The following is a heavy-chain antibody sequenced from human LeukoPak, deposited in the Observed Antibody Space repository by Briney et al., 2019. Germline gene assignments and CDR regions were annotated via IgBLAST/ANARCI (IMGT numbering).Heavy chain of an antibody. CDR3: ARENWNYYYYYGMDV. V-gene: IGHV4-59*01. D-gene: IGHD1-1*01. J-gene: IGHJ6*02. CDR2: IYYSGST. Sequence: SETLSLTCTVSGGSISSYYWSWIRQPPGKGLEWIGYIYYSGSTNYNPSLKSRVTISVDTSKNQFSLKLSSVTAADTAVYYCARENWNYYYYYGMDVWGQGTTVTVSS. CDR1: GGSISSYY.